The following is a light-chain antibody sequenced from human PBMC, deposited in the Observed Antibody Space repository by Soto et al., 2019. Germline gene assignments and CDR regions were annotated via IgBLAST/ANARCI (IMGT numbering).Light chain of an antibody. CDR3: QKSHSTPLT. CDR1: MRISNY. CDR2: GAS. V-gene: IGKV1-39*01. J-gene: IGKJ4*01. Sequence: DIQVIQAPSSLSASVGDRVTITCRATMRISNYLNWYQQKQRKAPQLLISGASTLQSGVQSRFSGSGSGADFTLTISSRQSDDSATADIQKSHSTPLTFGGGTKCEIK.